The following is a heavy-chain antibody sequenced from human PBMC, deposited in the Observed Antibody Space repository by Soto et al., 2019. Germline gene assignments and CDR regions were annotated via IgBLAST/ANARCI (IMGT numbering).Heavy chain of an antibody. Sequence: QVQLQESGPGLVKPSETLSLTCTVSGGSISSYYWSWIRQPPGKGLEWIGFIYYSGSTNYNPSLKSXXTISVDTSKNQFSLKLSSVTAADTAVYYCAREKTTIGDFDYWGQGTLVTVSS. J-gene: IGHJ4*02. CDR1: GGSISSYY. V-gene: IGHV4-59*01. CDR2: IYYSGST. D-gene: IGHD1-7*01. CDR3: AREKTTIGDFDY.